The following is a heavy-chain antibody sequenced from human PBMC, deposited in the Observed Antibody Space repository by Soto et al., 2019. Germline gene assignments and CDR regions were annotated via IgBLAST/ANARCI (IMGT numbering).Heavy chain of an antibody. D-gene: IGHD6-25*01. V-gene: IGHV3-73*01. CDR1: GFTFSDSA. Sequence: SGGSLRLSCAASGFTFSDSAMHWVRQASGKGLEWVGRIRTKANSYATAYAASMKGRFTISRDDSKNTAYLQMNSLEPEDTAVYYCTRLEGGSAGGYNYYGMDVWGQGTTVTVSS. CDR3: TRLEGGSAGGYNYYGMDV. CDR2: IRTKANSYAT. J-gene: IGHJ6*02.